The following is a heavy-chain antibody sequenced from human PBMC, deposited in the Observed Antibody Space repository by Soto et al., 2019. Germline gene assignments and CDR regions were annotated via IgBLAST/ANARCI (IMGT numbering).Heavy chain of an antibody. CDR1: GGSISSSNW. V-gene: IGHV4-4*02. CDR2: IYHSGST. Sequence: SETLSLTCAVSGGSISSSNWWSWVRQPPGKGLEWIGEIYHSGSTNYNPSLKSRVTISVDKSKNQFSLKLSSVTAADTAVYYCARDIGVATMVHFFDYWGQGTLVTVSS. D-gene: IGHD3-10*01. CDR3: ARDIGVATMVHFFDY. J-gene: IGHJ4*02.